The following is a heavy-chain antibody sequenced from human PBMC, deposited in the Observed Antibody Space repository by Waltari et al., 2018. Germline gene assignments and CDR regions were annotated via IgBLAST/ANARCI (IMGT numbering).Heavy chain of an antibody. J-gene: IGHJ4*02. CDR3: AGEAVAGYYFDY. CDR2: ISYDGSNK. V-gene: IGHV3-30-3*01. D-gene: IGHD6-19*01. CDR1: GFTFSSYA. Sequence: QVQLVESGGGVVQPGRSLRLSCAASGFTFSSYAMHWVRQAPGKGLEWVAVISYDGSNKYYADSVKGRFTISRENSKNTLYLQMNSLGAEDTAVYYCAGEAVAGYYFDYWGQGTLVTVSS.